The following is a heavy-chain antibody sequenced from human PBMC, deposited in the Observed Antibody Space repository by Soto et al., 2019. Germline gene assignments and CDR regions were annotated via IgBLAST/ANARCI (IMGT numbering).Heavy chain of an antibody. CDR1: GYTFTSYG. V-gene: IGHV1-18*01. CDR2: ISAYNGNT. Sequence: VKVSCKASGYTFTSYGISWVRQAPGQGLEWKGWISAYNGNTNYAQKLQGRVTMTTDTSTSTAYMELRSLRSDDTAVFYCARVSLLDGSGFDPWGQGPLVTVSS. CDR3: ARVSLLDGSGFDP. J-gene: IGHJ5*02. D-gene: IGHD3-10*01.